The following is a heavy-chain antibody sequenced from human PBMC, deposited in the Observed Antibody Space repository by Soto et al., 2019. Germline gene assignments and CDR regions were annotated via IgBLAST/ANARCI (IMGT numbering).Heavy chain of an antibody. CDR1: GFTFSSYA. CDR2: ISGSGGNT. D-gene: IGHD3-22*01. Sequence: LRLSCAASGFTFSSYAMSWVRQAPGKGLEWVSAISGSGGNTYYADSVKGRFTISRDNSKNTLYLQMNSLRAEDTAVYYCANEPYYYDSSGPSGWYGMDVWGQGTTVTVSS. CDR3: ANEPYYYDSSGPSGWYGMDV. V-gene: IGHV3-23*01. J-gene: IGHJ6*02.